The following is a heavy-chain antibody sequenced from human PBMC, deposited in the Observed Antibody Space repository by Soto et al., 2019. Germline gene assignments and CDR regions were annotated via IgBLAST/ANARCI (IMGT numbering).Heavy chain of an antibody. V-gene: IGHV1-8*01. CDR3: ARAAFPGVPAASDPISFDI. J-gene: IGHJ3*02. Sequence: ASVKVSCKASGYTFTSYDINWVRQATGQGLEWMGWMNPNSGNTGYAQKFQGRVTMTRNTSISTAYMELSSLRSEDTGVYYCARAAFPGVPAASDPISFDIWGQGTMVTVSS. CDR2: MNPNSGNT. D-gene: IGHD2-2*01. CDR1: GYTFTSYD.